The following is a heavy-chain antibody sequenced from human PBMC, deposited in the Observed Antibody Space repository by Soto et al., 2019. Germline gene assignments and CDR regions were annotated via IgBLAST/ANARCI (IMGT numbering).Heavy chain of an antibody. CDR3: ARFEEGNYDILTGYYGRDYGMDV. Sequence: LSLTWTVSGGSISSYYWSWIRQPPGKGLEWIGYIYYSGSTNYNPSLKSRVTISVDTSKNQFSLKLSSVTAADTAVYYCARFEEGNYDILTGYYGRDYGMDVWGQGTTVTVSS. CDR1: GGSISSYY. V-gene: IGHV4-59*08. CDR2: IYYSGST. D-gene: IGHD3-9*01. J-gene: IGHJ6*02.